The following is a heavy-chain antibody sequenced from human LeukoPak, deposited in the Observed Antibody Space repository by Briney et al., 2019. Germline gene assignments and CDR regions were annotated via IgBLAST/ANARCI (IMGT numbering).Heavy chain of an antibody. CDR2: IYPGDSDT. D-gene: IGHD3-22*01. V-gene: IGHV5-51*01. CDR3: AGPQGGYNSSGPSWGY. J-gene: IGHJ4*02. CDR1: GYRFTSYW. Sequence: GESLKISCKGSGYRFTSYWIGWVRQMPGKGLEWMGIIYPGDSDTRYSPSFQGQVTISVDKSISTAYLQWSSLKASDTAMYYCAGPQGGYNSSGPSWGYWGQGTLVTVSS.